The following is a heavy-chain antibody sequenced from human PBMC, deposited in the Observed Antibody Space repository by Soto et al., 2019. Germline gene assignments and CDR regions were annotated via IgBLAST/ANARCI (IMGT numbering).Heavy chain of an antibody. Sequence: QVQLQESGPGLVKPSDTLSLTCAVSGYSISSSNWWGWIRQPPGKGMEWIGYIYYSGSTYYNPSLKSRVTMSVDTYKNQFSLMLSSVTAVDTAVYYCARTSYYYYYMDVWGKGTTVTVSS. J-gene: IGHJ6*03. CDR3: ARTSYYYYYMDV. CDR1: GYSISSSNW. V-gene: IGHV4-28*01. CDR2: IYYSGST.